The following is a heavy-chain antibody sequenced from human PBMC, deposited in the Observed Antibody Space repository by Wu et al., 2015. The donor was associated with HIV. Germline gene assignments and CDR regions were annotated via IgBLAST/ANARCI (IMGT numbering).Heavy chain of an antibody. V-gene: IGHV1-69*01. Sequence: QVQLVQSGAEVKKPGSSVKISCKAAGGTFRTYAISWVRQAPGHGLEWMGGIIRIFDTADYAQKFQGRVTITADESTDTAYLELSSLRADDTAVYYCARGFXVTPARYFFNHWGQGTLGHRLL. CDR1: GGTFRTYA. CDR2: IIRIFDTA. CDR3: ARGFXVTPARYFFNH. D-gene: IGHD3-9*01. J-gene: IGHJ4*02.